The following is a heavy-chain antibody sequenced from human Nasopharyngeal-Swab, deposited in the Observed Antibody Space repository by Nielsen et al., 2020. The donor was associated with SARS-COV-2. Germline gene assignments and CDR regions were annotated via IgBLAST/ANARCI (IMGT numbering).Heavy chain of an antibody. J-gene: IGHJ5*02. CDR1: GGSISSYY. CDR2: VYYTGIT. CDR3: ARDSSAYFAGWFDP. V-gene: IGHV4-59*01. D-gene: IGHD6-19*01. Sequence: SETLSLTCTVSGGSISSYYWNWIRQPPGKGLEWIGYVYYTGITNYNPSLKSRVTISLDTSRNQFSLKLSSVTAADTAVYYCARDSSAYFAGWFDPWGQGTLVTVSS.